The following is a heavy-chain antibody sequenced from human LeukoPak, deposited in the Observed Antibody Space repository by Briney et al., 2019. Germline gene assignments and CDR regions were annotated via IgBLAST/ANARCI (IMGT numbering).Heavy chain of an antibody. Sequence: SETLSLTCTVSGGSISSYYWSWIRQPPGKGLEWIGYIYYSGSTNYNPSLKSRVTISVDTSKNQFSLRLSSVTAADTAVYYCARSKSSSWPHYYYYGMDVWGQGTTVTVSS. CDR3: ARSKSSSWPHYYYYGMDV. CDR1: GGSISSYY. J-gene: IGHJ6*02. D-gene: IGHD6-13*01. V-gene: IGHV4-59*01. CDR2: IYYSGST.